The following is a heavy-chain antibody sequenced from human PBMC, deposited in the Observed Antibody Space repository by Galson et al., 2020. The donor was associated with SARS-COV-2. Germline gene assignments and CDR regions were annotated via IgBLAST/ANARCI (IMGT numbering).Heavy chain of an antibody. V-gene: IGHV3-53*01. Sequence: GESLKISCASSGFTVSSNYMSWVRQAPGKGLEWVSVIYSGGSTYYADSVKGRFTISRDNSKNTLYLQMNSLRAEDTAVYYCARAGNFRSSGWLVGYFDYWGQGTLVTVSS. CDR2: IYSGGST. CDR1: GFTVSSNY. J-gene: IGHJ4*02. D-gene: IGHD6-19*01. CDR3: ARAGNFRSSGWLVGYFDY.